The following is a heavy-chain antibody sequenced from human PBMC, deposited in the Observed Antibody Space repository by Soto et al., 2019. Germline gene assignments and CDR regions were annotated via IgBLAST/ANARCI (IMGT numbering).Heavy chain of an antibody. CDR2: IIGGGAIT. CDR1: EFTFNSYA. CDR3: AKDARDTGGNSGIDY. J-gene: IGHJ4*02. V-gene: IGHV3-23*01. D-gene: IGHD2-21*02. Sequence: GGSLRLSCVASEFTFNSYAMSWVRQAPGMGLEWVSSIIGGGAITYYADSVKGRFTISRDNSKSTLYLQMNSLRVEDTALYYCAKDARDTGGNSGIDYWGQGXLVTVYS.